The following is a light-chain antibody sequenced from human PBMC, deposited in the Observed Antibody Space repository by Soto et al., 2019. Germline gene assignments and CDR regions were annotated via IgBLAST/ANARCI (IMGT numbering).Light chain of an antibody. Sequence: EIVLTQSPGTLSLYPGDRATLSCRASQSVSTSYLAWYQQKFGQAPRLLMYGASSRATGIPDRFSGSGSGTDFTLTISRLEPEDFAVYYCQQYGSSSWTFGQGTKVDIK. V-gene: IGKV3-20*01. J-gene: IGKJ1*01. CDR2: GAS. CDR3: QQYGSSSWT. CDR1: QSVSTSY.